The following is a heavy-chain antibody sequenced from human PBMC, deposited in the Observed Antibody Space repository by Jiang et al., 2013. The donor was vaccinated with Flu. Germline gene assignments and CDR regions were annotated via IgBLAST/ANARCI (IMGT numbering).Heavy chain of an antibody. Sequence: GLVKPSETLSLTCTVSGGSITTNTYYWGWIRQPPGMGLEWIGTIFYSGSTSYNPSLKSRVAILVDTSTNQFSLKLSSVTAADTAVYYCVNGRSVAAAGTVNYWGQGTLVTVSS. D-gene: IGHD6-13*01. CDR3: VNGRSVAAAGTVNY. CDR1: GGSITTNTYY. V-gene: IGHV4-39*07. CDR2: IFYSGST. J-gene: IGHJ4*02.